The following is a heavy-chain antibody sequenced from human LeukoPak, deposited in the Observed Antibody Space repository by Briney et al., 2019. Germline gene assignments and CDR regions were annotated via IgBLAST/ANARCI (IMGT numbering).Heavy chain of an antibody. J-gene: IGHJ3*01. V-gene: IGHV3-23*01. CDR2: ITTSGGST. Sequence: PGGSLRLSCSASGFTFSSSAMNWVRQAPGKGLEWVSTITTSGGSTYYADSVKGRFTISRDNSNNTLYLQLNSLRAEDTAIYYCARGWTSGYGDWGQGTMAPVFS. D-gene: IGHD5-12*01. CDR1: GFTFSSSA. CDR3: ARGWTSGYGD.